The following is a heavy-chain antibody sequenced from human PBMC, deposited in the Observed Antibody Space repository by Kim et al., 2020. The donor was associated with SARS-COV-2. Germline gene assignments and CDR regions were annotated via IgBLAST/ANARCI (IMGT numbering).Heavy chain of an antibody. CDR1: GFTFDDYA. V-gene: IGHV3-9*01. Sequence: GGSLRLSCVVSGFTFDDYAMHWVRQGPGKGLEWVSGISWNGGYVAYADSVRGRFTISRDNAKNSLYLQMNSLRAEDTALYYCVRDGDAVDGWFYYMEVWG. D-gene: IGHD6-19*01. CDR3: VRDGDAVDGWFYYMEV. CDR2: ISWNGGYV. J-gene: IGHJ6*03.